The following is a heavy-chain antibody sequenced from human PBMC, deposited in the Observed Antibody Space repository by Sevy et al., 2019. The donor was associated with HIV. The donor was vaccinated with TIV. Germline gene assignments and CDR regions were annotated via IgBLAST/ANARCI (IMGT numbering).Heavy chain of an antibody. V-gene: IGHV3-30*04. Sequence: GGSLRLSCTASGFVFSSYAMHWVRQAPGKGLEWAAFIAYDGSNKNYADSVKGRFTLSRDNSKNTLYLQMNSLGAEDTAVYYCARPHFLEWLSSAAFDIWGQGTMVTVSS. D-gene: IGHD3-3*01. J-gene: IGHJ3*02. CDR3: ARPHFLEWLSSAAFDI. CDR1: GFVFSSYA. CDR2: IAYDGSNK.